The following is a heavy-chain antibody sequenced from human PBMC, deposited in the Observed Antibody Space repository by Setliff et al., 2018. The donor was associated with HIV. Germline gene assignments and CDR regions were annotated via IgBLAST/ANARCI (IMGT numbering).Heavy chain of an antibody. CDR2: IHYSGAT. Sequence: PSETLSLTCTVSGGSISSHYWIWIRQPPGKGLEWIGYIHYSGATNYNPSLKSRVTISLDTSRTQFSLRLSSVTAADTAVYYCARHSPNVGVRGDASDIWGQGTVVTVSS. J-gene: IGHJ3*02. D-gene: IGHD2-8*01. CDR3: ARHSPNVGVRGDASDI. V-gene: IGHV4-59*08. CDR1: GGSISSHY.